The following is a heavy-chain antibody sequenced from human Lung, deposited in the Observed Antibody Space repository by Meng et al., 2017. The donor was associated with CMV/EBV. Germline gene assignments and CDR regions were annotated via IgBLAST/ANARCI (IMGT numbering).Heavy chain of an antibody. V-gene: IGHV3-7*01. CDR1: GFSFSTSW. D-gene: IGHD6-19*01. J-gene: IGHJ4*02. CDR2: IYQNGNEK. CDR3: AKEIDPAVAGNQGYVDY. Sequence: GESLKISCAASGFSFSTSWMSWVRRAPGKGLEWVANIYQNGNEKYYVESVRGRFTISRANAKNSLYLQMNSLRAEDTAVYFCAKEIDPAVAGNQGYVDYWGQGTLVXVSS.